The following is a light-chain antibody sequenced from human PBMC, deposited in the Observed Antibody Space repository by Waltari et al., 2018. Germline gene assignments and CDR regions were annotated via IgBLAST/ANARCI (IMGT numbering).Light chain of an antibody. CDR1: QSVVSTY. V-gene: IGKV3-20*01. J-gene: IGKJ3*01. CDR3: QQYGRS. Sequence: EIVLTQSPGTLSLSPGERATLSCRASQSVVSTYFTWYQQKPGQAPRLLIYGASSRASGIPDRFSGSGSGTDFTLTISRLEPEDFAVYYCQQYGRSFGPGTKVDIK. CDR2: GAS.